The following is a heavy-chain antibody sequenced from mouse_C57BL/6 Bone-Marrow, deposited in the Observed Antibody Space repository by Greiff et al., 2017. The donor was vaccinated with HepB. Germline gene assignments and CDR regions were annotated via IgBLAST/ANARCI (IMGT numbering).Heavy chain of an antibody. V-gene: IGHV3-6*01. J-gene: IGHJ3*01. CDR2: ISYDGSN. CDR1: GYSITSGYY. CDR3: ASYRSFAY. Sequence: EVQLVESGPGLVKPSQSLSLTCSVTGYSITSGYYWNWIRQFPGNKLEWMGYISYDGSNNYNPSLKNRISITRDTSKNQFFLKLNSVTTEDTATYYCASYRSFAYWGQGTLVTVSA.